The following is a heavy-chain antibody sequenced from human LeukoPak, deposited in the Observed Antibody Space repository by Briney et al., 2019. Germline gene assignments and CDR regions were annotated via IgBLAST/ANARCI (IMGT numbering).Heavy chain of an antibody. CDR2: IYHSGST. J-gene: IGHJ6*03. D-gene: IGHD6-25*01. CDR1: GYSISSGYY. CDR3: VRLAALRGFYYYMDV. Sequence: SETLSLTCTVSGYSISSGYYWGWIRQPPGKGLEWIGSIYHSGSTYYNPSLKSRVTISVDTSKNLFSLKLSSLSAADTAVYYCVRLAALRGFYYYMDVWGKGTAVTVSS. V-gene: IGHV4-38-2*02.